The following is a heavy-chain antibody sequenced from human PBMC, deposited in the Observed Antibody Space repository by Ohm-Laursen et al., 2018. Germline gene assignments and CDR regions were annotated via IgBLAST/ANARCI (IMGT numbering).Heavy chain of an antibody. J-gene: IGHJ4*02. CDR2: ITETGGST. D-gene: IGHD3-3*01. CDR1: GFTFSKYA. Sequence: SLRLSCAASGFTFSKYAMTWVRQAPGKGLEWVSGITETGGSTYYADSVKGRFTISRDNSKNTLYLHMNSLRAEDTAIYYCAKGKAKTIFGAGTGADYWGQGTLVTVSS. V-gene: IGHV3-23*01. CDR3: AKGKAKTIFGAGTGADY.